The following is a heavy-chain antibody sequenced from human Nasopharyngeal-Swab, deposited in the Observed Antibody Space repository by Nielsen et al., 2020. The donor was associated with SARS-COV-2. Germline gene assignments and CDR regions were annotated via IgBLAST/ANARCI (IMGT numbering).Heavy chain of an antibody. CDR2: ISAYNGNT. J-gene: IGHJ6*03. V-gene: IGHV1-18*01. D-gene: IGHD6-6*01. CDR1: GYTFTSYG. Sequence: ASVKVSCKASGYTFTSYGISWVRQAPGQGLEWMGWISAYNGNTNYAQKLQGRVTMTTDTSTSTACMELRSLRSDDTAVYYCARDHGSSSLNYYYYYMDVWGKGTTVTVSS. CDR3: ARDHGSSSLNYYYYYMDV.